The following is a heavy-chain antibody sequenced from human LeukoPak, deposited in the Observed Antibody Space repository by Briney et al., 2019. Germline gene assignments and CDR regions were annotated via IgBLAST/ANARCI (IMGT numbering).Heavy chain of an antibody. Sequence: GGSLRLSCAASGFTFSSYAMSWVRQAPGKGLEWVSAISDSAYYADSVKGRFTISRDNSKNTLYLQMNSLRADDTAVYYCARDLVVVGSSFSYGMDVWGQGTTVTVSS. CDR2: ISDSA. J-gene: IGHJ6*02. CDR1: GFTFSSYA. V-gene: IGHV3-23*01. CDR3: ARDLVVVGSSFSYGMDV. D-gene: IGHD2-15*01.